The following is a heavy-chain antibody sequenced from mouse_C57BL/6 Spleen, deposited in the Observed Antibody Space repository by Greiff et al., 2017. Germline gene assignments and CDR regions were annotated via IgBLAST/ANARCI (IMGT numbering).Heavy chain of an antibody. J-gene: IGHJ4*01. CDR3: ARKKRIYSNYAMDY. CDR2: IDPSDSET. D-gene: IGHD2-5*01. V-gene: IGHV1-52*01. CDR1: GYTFTSYW. Sequence: VKLQQPGAELVRPGSSVKLSCKASGYTFTSYWMHWVKQRPIQGLEWIGNIDPSDSETHYNQKFKDKATLTVDKSSSTAYMQLSSLTSEDSAVYYVARKKRIYSNYAMDYWCQGTSVTVSS.